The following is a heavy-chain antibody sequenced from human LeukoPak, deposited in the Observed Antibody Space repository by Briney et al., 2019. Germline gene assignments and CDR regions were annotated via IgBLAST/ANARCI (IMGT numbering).Heavy chain of an antibody. CDR3: ASGYDSSGYCQN. D-gene: IGHD3-22*01. V-gene: IGHV3-33*08. J-gene: IGHJ4*02. CDR2: IWYDGSNK. Sequence: GGSLRLSCAASGFTFSRHWMSWVRQAPGKGLEWVAVIWYDGSNKYYADSVKGRFTISRDNSKNTLYLQMNSLRAEDTAVYYCASGYDSSGYCQNWGQGTLVTVSS. CDR1: GFTFSRHW.